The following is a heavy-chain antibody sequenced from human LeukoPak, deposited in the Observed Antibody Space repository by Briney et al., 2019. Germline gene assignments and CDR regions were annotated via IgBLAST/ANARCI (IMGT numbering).Heavy chain of an antibody. CDR2: IIPIFGTA. V-gene: IGHV1-69*06. D-gene: IGHD5-18*01. Sequence: ASVKVSCKASGGTFSTYAIIWVRQAPGQGLEWMGGIIPIFGTANYAQKFQGRVTITADKSTSTAYMELSSLRSEDTAVYYCATVDTAMVYYYYYMDVWGKGTTVTVSS. CDR3: ATVDTAMVYYYYYMDV. CDR1: GGTFSTYA. J-gene: IGHJ6*03.